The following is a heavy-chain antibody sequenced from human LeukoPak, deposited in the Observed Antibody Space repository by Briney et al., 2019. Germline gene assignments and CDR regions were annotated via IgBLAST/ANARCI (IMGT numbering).Heavy chain of an antibody. CDR3: ASLHYDRTNFFDY. V-gene: IGHV1-2*02. CDR2: INPNSGGT. CDR1: GYTFTGYY. D-gene: IGHD3-22*01. J-gene: IGHJ4*02. Sequence: ASVKVSCKASGYTFTGYYMHWVRQVPGQGLEWMGWINPNSGGTNYAQKFQGRVTMTRDTSISTAYMELSRLRSDDTAVYYCASLHYDRTNFFDYWGQGTLVTVSS.